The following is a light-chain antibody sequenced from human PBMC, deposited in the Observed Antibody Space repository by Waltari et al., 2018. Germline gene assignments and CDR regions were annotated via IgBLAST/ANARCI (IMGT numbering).Light chain of an antibody. CDR3: QQYYAVRRT. CDR2: WAS. Sequence: IVMTQSPEFLAVPPGERAPIHCKSSQSVLYSSNNKNYLAWYQQKPGQPPKLLIHWASNRESGVPDRFSGSGSGTDFTLTISSLQAEDVAVYYCQQYYAVRRTFGQGTKVEV. J-gene: IGKJ1*01. CDR1: QSVLYSSNNKNY. V-gene: IGKV4-1*01.